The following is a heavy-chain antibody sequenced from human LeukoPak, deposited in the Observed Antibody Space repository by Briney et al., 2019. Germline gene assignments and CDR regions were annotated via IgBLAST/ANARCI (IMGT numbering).Heavy chain of an antibody. D-gene: IGHD6-6*01. CDR3: ARDLGHSSSSD. V-gene: IGHV1-2*02. CDR2: INPNTGGT. Sequence: ASVKVSCKASGYTFTGYYIHWVRQAPGQGREWMGWINPNTGGTNYAQKFQGRVTMTRDTSISTAYMELSRLSSDDTAVYYCARDLGHSSSSDWGQGTLVTVSS. CDR1: GYTFTGYY. J-gene: IGHJ4*02.